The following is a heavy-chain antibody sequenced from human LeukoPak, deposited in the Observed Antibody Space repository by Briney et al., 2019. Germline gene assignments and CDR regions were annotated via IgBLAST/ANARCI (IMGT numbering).Heavy chain of an antibody. D-gene: IGHD3-22*01. CDR3: ARSNYYDSYYDY. CDR1: GFTVSSNY. V-gene: IGHV3-53*01. J-gene: IGHJ4*02. CDR2: IYSGGST. Sequence: PGGSLRLSCAASGFTVSSNYMSWVRQAPGKGLEWVSVIYSGGSTYYADSVKGRFTISRDNSKNTLYLQMNSLRAEDTAVYYCARSNYYDSYYDYWGQGTLVTVSS.